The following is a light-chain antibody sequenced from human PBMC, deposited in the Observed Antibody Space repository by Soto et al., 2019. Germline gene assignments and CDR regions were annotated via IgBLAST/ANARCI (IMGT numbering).Light chain of an antibody. Sequence: RLAQAPSSFSSSTAYRFTNPGLGSQGISSYLAWYQQKTGKAPKILLYDASSLQSGVPSRFSSSRSGTDFTLTISSLQPADFATYYCQQSYSTPSITFGQGTRLETK. CDR1: QGISSY. J-gene: IGKJ5*01. V-gene: IGKV1-39*01. CDR2: DAS. CDR3: QQSYSTPSIT.